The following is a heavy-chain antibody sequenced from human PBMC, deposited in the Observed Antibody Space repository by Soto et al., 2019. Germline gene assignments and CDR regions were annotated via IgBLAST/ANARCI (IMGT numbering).Heavy chain of an antibody. Sequence: EVQLAESGGGLAQPGGSLRLSCAASGFTLSGYAMDWVRQAPGKGLEYVSGISSNGVGTYYANSVQGRFTISRDNSKNTVYLQMGRLRPEDMAVYDCASRARPDFYYMDVWGKGTTVTVSS. CDR3: ASRARPDFYYMDV. D-gene: IGHD6-6*01. J-gene: IGHJ6*03. CDR1: GFTLSGYA. CDR2: ISSNGVGT. V-gene: IGHV3-64*01.